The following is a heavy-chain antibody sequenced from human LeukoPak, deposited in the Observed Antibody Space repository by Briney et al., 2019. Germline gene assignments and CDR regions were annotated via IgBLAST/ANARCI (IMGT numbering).Heavy chain of an antibody. CDR2: IYYTGST. J-gene: IGHJ3*02. CDR1: GGSISSYY. D-gene: IGHD3-3*01. Sequence: SETLSLTCTVSGGSISSYYWSWIRQPPGKGLEWIGDIYYTGSTNYNPSLKSRVTISVDTSKNQFSLNLLSLTAADTAVYYCARMGRYSYYTFDIWGQGTMITVSS. CDR3: ARMGRYSYYTFDI. V-gene: IGHV4-59*12.